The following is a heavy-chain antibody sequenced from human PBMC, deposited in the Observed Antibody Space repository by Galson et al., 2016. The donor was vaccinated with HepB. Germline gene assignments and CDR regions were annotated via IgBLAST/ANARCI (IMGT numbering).Heavy chain of an antibody. D-gene: IGHD2-8*01. CDR2: IRGKVNNFET. CDR1: GFIFTNSP. V-gene: IGHV3-73*01. CDR3: ARPRFSEVYYGLDV. Sequence: SLRLSCAASGFIFTNSPMYWVRQAPGKGLEWVGRIRGKVNNFETTYAASVKGRFIISRDESENTAYLQMNSLNSDDTAVYYGARPRFSEVYYGLDVWGRGTTVTVSS. J-gene: IGHJ6*04.